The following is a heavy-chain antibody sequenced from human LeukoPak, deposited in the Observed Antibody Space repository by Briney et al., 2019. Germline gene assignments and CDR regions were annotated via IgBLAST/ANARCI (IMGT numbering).Heavy chain of an antibody. CDR2: ISGSGGST. Sequence: PGRSLRLSCAASGFTFSSYGMSWVRQAPGKGLEWVSAISGSGGSTYYADSVKGRFTISRDNSKNTLYLQMNSLRAEDTAVYYCANRAPTGYSSREYYFDYWGQGTLVTVSS. V-gene: IGHV3-23*01. D-gene: IGHD6-13*01. CDR3: ANRAPTGYSSREYYFDY. J-gene: IGHJ4*02. CDR1: GFTFSSYG.